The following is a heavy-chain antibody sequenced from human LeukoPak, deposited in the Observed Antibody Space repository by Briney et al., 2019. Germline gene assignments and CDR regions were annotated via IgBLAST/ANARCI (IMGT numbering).Heavy chain of an antibody. CDR3: ARRQDCSSTSCRSSAFDY. V-gene: IGHV4-34*01. CDR1: GGSFSGYY. CDR2: INHSGST. D-gene: IGHD2-2*01. Sequence: PSETLSLTCAVYGGSFSGYYWSWIRQPPGKGLEWIGEINHSGSTNYNPSLKSRVTISVDTPKNQFSLKLSSVTAADTAVYYCARRQDCSSTSCRSSAFDYWGQGTLVTVSS. J-gene: IGHJ4*02.